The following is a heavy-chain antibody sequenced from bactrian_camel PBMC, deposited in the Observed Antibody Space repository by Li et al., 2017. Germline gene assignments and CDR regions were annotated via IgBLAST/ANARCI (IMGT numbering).Heavy chain of an antibody. J-gene: IGHJ4*01. CDR1: GYSPAKYA. Sequence: HVQLVESGGGSVQVGGSLRLSCAASGYSPAKYAMGWFRQAPGKKREGVAGIGVDGETEYADFAKGRFSISKDDAKNTLYLQMNNLKTEDTGVYYCITTLGSHAGLPNTPQGQGTQVTVS. CDR2: IGVDGET. V-gene: IGHV3S63*01. D-gene: IGHD5*01.